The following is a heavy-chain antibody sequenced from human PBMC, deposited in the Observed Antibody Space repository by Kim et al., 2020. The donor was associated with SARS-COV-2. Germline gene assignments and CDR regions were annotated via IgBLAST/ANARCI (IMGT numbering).Heavy chain of an antibody. D-gene: IGHD3-16*02. Sequence: SVKVSCKASGGTFSSYAISWVRQAPGQGLEWMGGIIPIFGTANYAQKFQGRVTITADESTSTAYMELSSLRSEDTAVYYCASAGGRTYDYVWGSYRPPDYWGQGTLVTVSS. V-gene: IGHV1-69*13. CDR1: GGTFSSYA. CDR2: IIPIFGTA. J-gene: IGHJ4*02. CDR3: ASAGGRTYDYVWGSYRPPDY.